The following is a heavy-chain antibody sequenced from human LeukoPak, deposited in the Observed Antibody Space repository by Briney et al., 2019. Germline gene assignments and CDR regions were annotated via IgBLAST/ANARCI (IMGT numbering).Heavy chain of an antibody. CDR1: GYTFTGYY. D-gene: IGHD3-10*01. V-gene: IGHV1-2*02. CDR2: INPNSGGT. J-gene: IGHJ5*02. CDR3: ARVGPNMVRGVIYWFDP. Sequence: ASVTVSCKASGYTFTGYYMHWVRQAPGQGLAWMGWINPNSGGTNYAQKFQGRVTMTRDTSISTACMELSRLRSDDTAVYYWARVGPNMVRGVIYWFDPWGQGTLVTVSS.